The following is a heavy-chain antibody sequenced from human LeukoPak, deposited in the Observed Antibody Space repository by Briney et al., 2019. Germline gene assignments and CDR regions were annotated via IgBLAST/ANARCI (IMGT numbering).Heavy chain of an antibody. D-gene: IGHD3-3*01. V-gene: IGHV4-59*01. CDR2: IYYSGST. J-gene: IGHJ5*02. CDR1: GGSISSYY. CDR3: ARDNYYDFWSGYYSEWFDP. Sequence: PSETLSLTCTVSGGSISSYYWSWIRQPPGKGLEWIGYIYYSGSTNYNPSLKSRVTISVDTSKNQFSLKLSSVTAADTAVYYCARDNYYDFWSGYYSEWFDPWGQGTLVTVSS.